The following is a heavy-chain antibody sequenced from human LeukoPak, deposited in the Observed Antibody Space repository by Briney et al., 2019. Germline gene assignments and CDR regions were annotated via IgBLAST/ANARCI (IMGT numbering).Heavy chain of an antibody. D-gene: IGHD6-13*01. J-gene: IGHJ4*02. CDR3: ARSGSSWYRFDY. CDR2: VSGSGSST. Sequence: PGGSLRLSCEASGFTFSSYAMSWDRQAPGKGLEWVSVVSGSGSSTYSADSVKGRFTISRDNSKNTLFLQMNSLRAEDTAVYYCARSGSSWYRFDYWGQGTLVTVSS. V-gene: IGHV3-23*01. CDR1: GFTFSSYA.